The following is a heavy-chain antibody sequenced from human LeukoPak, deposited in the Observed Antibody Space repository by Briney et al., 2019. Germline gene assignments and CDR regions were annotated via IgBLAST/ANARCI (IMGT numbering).Heavy chain of an antibody. CDR1: GYTFTGYY. Sequence: SVKVSCKASGYTFTGYYMQWVRQARGQRLEWIGWIVVGSGNTNYAQKFQERVTITRDMSTSTAYMELSSLRSEDTAVYYCAADRLGGDAFDIWGQGTMVTVSS. D-gene: IGHD4-11*01. CDR2: IVVGSGNT. V-gene: IGHV1-58*02. J-gene: IGHJ3*02. CDR3: AADRLGGDAFDI.